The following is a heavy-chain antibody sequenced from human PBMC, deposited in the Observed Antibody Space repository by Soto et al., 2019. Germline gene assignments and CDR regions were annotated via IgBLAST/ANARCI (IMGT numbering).Heavy chain of an antibody. CDR1: GFTFSSYA. Sequence: QVQLVESGGGVVQPGRSLRLSCAASGFTFSSYAMHWVRQAPGKGLEWVAVISYDGSNKYYADSVKGRFTISRDNAKNTLYRQMNSLRAEDTAVYYCARVPSSSGRAHFDDWGQGTLVTVSS. CDR2: ISYDGSNK. J-gene: IGHJ4*02. D-gene: IGHD2-15*01. V-gene: IGHV3-30-3*01. CDR3: ARVPSSSGRAHFDD.